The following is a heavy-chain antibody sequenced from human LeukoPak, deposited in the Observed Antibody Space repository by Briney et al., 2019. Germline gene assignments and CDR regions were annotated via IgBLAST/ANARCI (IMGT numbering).Heavy chain of an antibody. J-gene: IGHJ6*02. CDR1: GYSFTDYY. CDR3: ARDRYYDILTGSTDYGMDV. D-gene: IGHD3-9*01. CDR2: INPNSGGT. V-gene: IGHV1-2*02. Sequence: ASVKVSCKTSGYSFTDYYMHWVRQAPGQGLEWMGWINPNSGGTSAAQKFQGRVTMTRDTSISTAYMELSRLRSDDTAVYYCARDRYYDILTGSTDYGMDVWGQGTTVTVSS.